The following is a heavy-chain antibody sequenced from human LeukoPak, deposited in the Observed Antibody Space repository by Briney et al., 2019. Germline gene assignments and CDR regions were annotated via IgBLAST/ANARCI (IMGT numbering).Heavy chain of an antibody. CDR1: GLTFSSYA. CDR2: ISGSGGGT. Sequence: PAGGSLRLSCAASGLTFSSYAMSWVRQAPGKGLEWVSAISGSGGGTCYTDSVKGRFTISRDNSKNTLYLQMNSLRAEDTAVYYCAKGTWSGIYYFDSWGQGTLVTVSS. D-gene: IGHD3-3*01. V-gene: IGHV3-23*01. J-gene: IGHJ4*02. CDR3: AKGTWSGIYYFDS.